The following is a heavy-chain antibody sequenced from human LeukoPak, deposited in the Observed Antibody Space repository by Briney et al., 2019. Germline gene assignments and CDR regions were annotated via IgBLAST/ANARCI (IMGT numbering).Heavy chain of an antibody. V-gene: IGHV4-59*01. D-gene: IGHD3-10*01. CDR1: GGSISSYY. CDR2: IYYSGST. CDR3: ASLRVRGGFYYYGMDV. J-gene: IGHJ6*02. Sequence: SETQSLTCTVSGGSISSYYWSWIRQPPGKGLEWIGYIYYSGSTNYNPSLKSRVTISVDTSKNQFSLKLSSVTAADTAVYYCASLRVRGGFYYYGMDVWGQGTTVTVSS.